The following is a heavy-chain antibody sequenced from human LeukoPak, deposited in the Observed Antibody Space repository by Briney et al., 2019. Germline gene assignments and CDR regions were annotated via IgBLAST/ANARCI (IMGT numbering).Heavy chain of an antibody. Sequence: GGSLRLSCAASGFTFSSYAMSWVRQAPGKGLEWVSTISGSDSSTYYADSVRGRFTISRDNSKNTVFLQMNSLRVEDTAIYYCAKRSALVDGWFDYWGQGTLVTVSS. V-gene: IGHV3-23*01. D-gene: IGHD6-19*01. CDR2: ISGSDSST. J-gene: IGHJ4*02. CDR1: GFTFSSYA. CDR3: AKRSALVDGWFDY.